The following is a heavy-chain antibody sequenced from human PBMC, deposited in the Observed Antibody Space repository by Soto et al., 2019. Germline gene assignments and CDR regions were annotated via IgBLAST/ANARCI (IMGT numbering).Heavy chain of an antibody. J-gene: IGHJ3*01. V-gene: IGHV3-48*02. D-gene: IGHD2-2*01. Sequence: EVQLVESGGGLVQPGESLRLSCEVSGFNFKTFSMNWVRQAPGKGLEWVSYISGGSRSIYYADSVKGRFTISRDNAXXLLYLQMNDLRDGDTAIYYCARDQRNARSNDAFDVWGQGTVVTVSS. CDR1: GFNFKTFS. CDR2: ISGGSRSI. CDR3: ARDQRNARSNDAFDV.